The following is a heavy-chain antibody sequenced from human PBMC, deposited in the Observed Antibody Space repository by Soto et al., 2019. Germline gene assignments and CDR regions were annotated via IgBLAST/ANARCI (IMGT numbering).Heavy chain of an antibody. D-gene: IGHD3-22*01. CDR2: AGPSGSST. Sequence: PGGSLRLSCAASGFTFGSYAMSWVRLAPGKGLEWVSVAGPSGSSTFYADSVRGRFTISRDNVENTLYLQMNSLRVADRALYFCARTYYYDSTGYYRTFDYWGQGTLVTVSS. J-gene: IGHJ4*02. CDR1: GFTFGSYA. V-gene: IGHV3-23*01. CDR3: ARTYYYDSTGYYRTFDY.